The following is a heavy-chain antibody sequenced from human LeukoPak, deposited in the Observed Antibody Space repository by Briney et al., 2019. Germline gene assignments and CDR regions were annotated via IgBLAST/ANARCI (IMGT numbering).Heavy chain of an antibody. J-gene: IGHJ4*02. CDR3: ARGILYSYGPIYIDY. CDR1: GGSFIGYY. CDR2: INHSGST. Sequence: SETLSLTRAVYGGSFIGYYWSWIRQPPGKGLEWIGEINHSGSTNYNPSLKSRVTISVDTSKNQFSLKLSSVTAADTAVYYCARGILYSYGPIYIDYWGKGTLVTVSS. D-gene: IGHD5-18*01. V-gene: IGHV4-34*01.